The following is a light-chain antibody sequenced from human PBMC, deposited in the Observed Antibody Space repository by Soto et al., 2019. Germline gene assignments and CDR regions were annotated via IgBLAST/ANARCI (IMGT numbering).Light chain of an antibody. V-gene: IGKV1-5*03. CDR1: QSISAW. Sequence: DIQMTQSPSTLSASVGDRVSINCRASQSISAWLAWYQQKPGKAPRLLIYKASTLEIGVPSRFSGSGSGTEFSLTISSLQSDDVATYYCQQYNDYSWTFGQGPKVDI. J-gene: IGKJ1*01. CDR3: QQYNDYSWT. CDR2: KAS.